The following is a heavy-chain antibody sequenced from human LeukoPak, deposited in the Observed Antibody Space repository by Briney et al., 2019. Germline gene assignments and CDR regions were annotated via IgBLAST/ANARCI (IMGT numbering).Heavy chain of an antibody. CDR2: INHSGST. V-gene: IGHV4-34*01. CDR1: GGSFSGYY. CDR3: ARHSITMIVVVNYDPGYFDY. J-gene: IGHJ4*02. Sequence: SETLSLTCAVYGGSFSGYYWSWIRQPPGKGLEWIGEINHSGSTNYNPSLKSRVTISVDTSKDQFSLKLSSVTAADTAVYYCARHSITMIVVVNYDPGYFDYWGQGTLVTVSS. D-gene: IGHD3-22*01.